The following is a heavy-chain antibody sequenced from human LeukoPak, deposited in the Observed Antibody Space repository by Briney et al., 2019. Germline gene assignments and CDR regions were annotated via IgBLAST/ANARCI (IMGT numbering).Heavy chain of an antibody. Sequence: PSETLSLTCTVSGGSISSYYWSWIRQPPGKGLEWIGYIYYSGSTNYNPSLESRVTISVDTSKNQFSLKLSSVTAADTAVYYCARDRDYGGNFDYWGQGTLVTVSS. CDR3: ARDRDYGGNFDY. J-gene: IGHJ4*02. D-gene: IGHD4-23*01. CDR1: GGSISSYY. CDR2: IYYSGST. V-gene: IGHV4-59*01.